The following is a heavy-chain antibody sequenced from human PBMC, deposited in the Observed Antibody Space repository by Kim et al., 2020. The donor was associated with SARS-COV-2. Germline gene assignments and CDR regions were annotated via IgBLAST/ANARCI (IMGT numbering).Heavy chain of an antibody. J-gene: IGHJ3*02. CDR2: IYYSGST. CDR1: GGSISSSSYY. Sequence: SETLSLTCTVSGGSISSSSYYWGWIRQPPGKGLEWIGSIYYSGSTYYNPSLKSRVTISVDTSKNQFSLKLSSVTAADTAVYYCARQRIGYSSSHHDAFDIWGQGTMVTVSS. V-gene: IGHV4-39*01. CDR3: ARQRIGYSSSHHDAFDI. D-gene: IGHD6-6*01.